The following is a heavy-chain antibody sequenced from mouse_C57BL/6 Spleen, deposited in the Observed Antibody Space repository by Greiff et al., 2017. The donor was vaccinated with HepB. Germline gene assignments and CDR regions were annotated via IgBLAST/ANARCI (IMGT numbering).Heavy chain of an antibody. Sequence: VQLQQSGAELMKPGASVKLSCKATGYTFTGYWIEWVKQSPGHGLEWIGEILPGSGSTNYNEKFKGKATFTADTSSNTAYMQLSSLTTEDSAIYYCARGRNYGSSPYWYFDVWGTGTTVTVSS. CDR2: ILPGSGST. D-gene: IGHD1-1*01. CDR3: ARGRNYGSSPYWYFDV. CDR1: GYTFTGYW. J-gene: IGHJ1*03. V-gene: IGHV1-9*01.